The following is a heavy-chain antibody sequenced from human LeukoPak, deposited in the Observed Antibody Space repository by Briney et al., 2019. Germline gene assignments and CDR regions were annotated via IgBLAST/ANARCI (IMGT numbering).Heavy chain of an antibody. D-gene: IGHD3-10*01. V-gene: IGHV4-59*01. J-gene: IGHJ4*02. Sequence: SETLSLTCTVSGGSISSYYWSWIRQPPGKGLEWIGYIYYSGSTNYNPSLKSRVTISVDTSKNRFSLKLSSVTAADTAVYYCARGYGSGSYYNWGQGTLVTVSS. CDR1: GGSISSYY. CDR2: IYYSGST. CDR3: ARGYGSGSYYN.